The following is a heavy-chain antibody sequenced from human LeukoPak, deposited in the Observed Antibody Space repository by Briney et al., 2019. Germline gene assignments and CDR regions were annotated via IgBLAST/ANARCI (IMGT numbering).Heavy chain of an antibody. D-gene: IGHD6-6*01. CDR1: GGTFSSYA. Sequence: ASVKVSCKASGGTFSSYAISWVRQAPGQGLEWMGWVSAYNGNTNYAQKLQGRVTMTTDTSTSTAYMELRSLRSDDTAVYYCARIIAARPGRYFDLWGRGTLVTVSS. V-gene: IGHV1-18*01. CDR2: VSAYNGNT. J-gene: IGHJ2*01. CDR3: ARIIAARPGRYFDL.